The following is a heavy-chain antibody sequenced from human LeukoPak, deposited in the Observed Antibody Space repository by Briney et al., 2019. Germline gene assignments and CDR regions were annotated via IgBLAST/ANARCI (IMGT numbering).Heavy chain of an antibody. D-gene: IGHD2-2*01. Sequence: ASVRVSCKTSGYTFTNYDINWVRQATGQGLEWMGWMNPNSGNTGYAQKFQGRVTMTRNTSISTAYMELSSLRSEDTAVYYCTRPHCSSTDCHPPEWFDPWGQGTLVTVSS. J-gene: IGHJ5*02. CDR3: TRPHCSSTDCHPPEWFDP. CDR2: MNPNSGNT. CDR1: GYTFTNYD. V-gene: IGHV1-8*01.